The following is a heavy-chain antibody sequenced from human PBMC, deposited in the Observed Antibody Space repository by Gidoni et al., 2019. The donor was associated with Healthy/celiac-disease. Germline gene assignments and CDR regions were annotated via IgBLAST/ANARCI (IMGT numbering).Heavy chain of an antibody. CDR3: AKDGVEMATISPGLV. J-gene: IGHJ4*02. V-gene: IGHV3-23*01. Sequence: EVQLLESGGGLVQPGGSRRLPCAAPGFPFSSYAMSWVRQAPGKGLEWVSAISGSGGSTYYADSVKGRFTISRDNSKNTLYLQMNSLRAEDTAVYYCAKDGVEMATISPGLVWGQGTLVTVSS. CDR1: GFPFSSYA. CDR2: ISGSGGST. D-gene: IGHD5-12*01.